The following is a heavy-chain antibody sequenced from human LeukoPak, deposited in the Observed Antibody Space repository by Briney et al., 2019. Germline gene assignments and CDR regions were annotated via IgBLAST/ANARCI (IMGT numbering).Heavy chain of an antibody. J-gene: IGHJ3*02. V-gene: IGHV3-23*01. CDR2: ISGSGGST. CDR3: AKDIRGIDAFDI. D-gene: IGHD3-10*01. Sequence: GGSLRLSCAASGFTFSSYAMSWVRQVPGKGLEWVSGISGSGGSTYYADSVKGRFTISRDNSKNTLYLQMNSLRAEDTAVYFCAKDIRGIDAFDIWGQGTMVTVSS. CDR1: GFTFSSYA.